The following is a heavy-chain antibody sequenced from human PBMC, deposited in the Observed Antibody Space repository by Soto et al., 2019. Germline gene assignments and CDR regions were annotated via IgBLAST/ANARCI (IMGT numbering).Heavy chain of an antibody. V-gene: IGHV2-5*02. J-gene: IGHJ5*02. D-gene: IGHD3-9*01. Sequence: QITLKESGPTLVKPTQTLTLTCTFSGFSLSTSGVGVGWIRQPPGKALEWLALIYWDDDKRYSPSLKSRLTITKDTSKKQVVLTMTNMEPVDTAKYYCAHGHDMLTCLSGWFDPWGQETLVTVSS. CDR1: GFSLSTSGVG. CDR2: IYWDDDK. CDR3: AHGHDMLTCLSGWFDP.